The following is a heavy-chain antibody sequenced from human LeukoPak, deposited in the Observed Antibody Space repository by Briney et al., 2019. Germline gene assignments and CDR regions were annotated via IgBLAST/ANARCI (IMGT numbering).Heavy chain of an antibody. Sequence: SVKVSCKASGGTFSSYAISWVRQAPGQGLEWMGGIIPIFGTANYAQKFQGRVTITADESTSTVYMELSSLKSEDTAVYYCARDRAMATMDYWGQGTLVTVSS. CDR2: IIPIFGTA. CDR1: GGTFSSYA. CDR3: ARDRAMATMDY. D-gene: IGHD5-24*01. V-gene: IGHV1-69*13. J-gene: IGHJ4*02.